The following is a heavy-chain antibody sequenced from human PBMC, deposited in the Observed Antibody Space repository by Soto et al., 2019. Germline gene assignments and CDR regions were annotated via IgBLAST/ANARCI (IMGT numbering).Heavy chain of an antibody. CDR3: ARDGEDVLRNIPGDAFDI. V-gene: IGHV3-30-3*01. CDR1: GFTFSSHA. J-gene: IGHJ3*02. D-gene: IGHD3-3*01. CDR2: ISYDGSKI. Sequence: QVQLVESGGGVVQPGRSLRLSCAASGFTFSSHAMHWVRQAPGKGLEWVAVISYDGSKIYYADSVKGRFTISRDNSKNTLYLQVNSLTAEDTAVDFCARDGEDVLRNIPGDAFDIWGQGTMVTVSS.